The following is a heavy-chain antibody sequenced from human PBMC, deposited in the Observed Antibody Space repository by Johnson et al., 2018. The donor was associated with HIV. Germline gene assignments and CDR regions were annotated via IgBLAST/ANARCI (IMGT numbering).Heavy chain of an antibody. V-gene: IGHV3-20*04. CDR1: GFSFDDYG. CDR3: ARTTYYYDSSGPLGRAFDI. J-gene: IGHJ3*02. CDR2: INWNGGST. D-gene: IGHD3-22*01. Sequence: VKLVESGGGVVRPGGSLRLSCATSGFSFDDYGMSWVRQAPGKGLEWVSDINWNGGSTGYADSVKGRFTISRDNAKNSLYLQMSSLSAEDTAWYYCARTTYYYDSSGPLGRAFDIWGQGTMVTVSS.